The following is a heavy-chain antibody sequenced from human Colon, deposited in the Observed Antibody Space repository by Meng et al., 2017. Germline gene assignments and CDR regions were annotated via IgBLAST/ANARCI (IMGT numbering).Heavy chain of an antibody. CDR2: IHSSAGT. CDR1: GFSVSSDF. CDR3: ANRFV. D-gene: IGHD3-3*01. V-gene: IGHV3-66*02. J-gene: IGHJ4*02. Sequence: EVQLVDAGGGLVQPGGSLSLSCAVSGFSVSSDFMIWVRQAPGKGLEWVSMIHSSAGTFFADSVKGRFTVSTDNSKNTLYLQMNSLRIEDTAVYHCANRFVWGLGTLVTVSS.